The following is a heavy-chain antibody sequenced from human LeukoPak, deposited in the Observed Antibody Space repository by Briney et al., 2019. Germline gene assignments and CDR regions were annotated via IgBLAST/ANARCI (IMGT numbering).Heavy chain of an antibody. Sequence: PSETLSLTCAVSGGSISSSNWWSWVRQPPGKGLEWIGEIYHSGSTNYNPSLKSRVTISVDTSKNQFSLKLSSVTAADTAVYYCAEEVYYYDSSGYFFPAFDIWGQGTMVTVSS. CDR1: GGSISSSNW. V-gene: IGHV4-4*02. J-gene: IGHJ3*02. CDR3: AEEVYYYDSSGYFFPAFDI. D-gene: IGHD3-22*01. CDR2: IYHSGST.